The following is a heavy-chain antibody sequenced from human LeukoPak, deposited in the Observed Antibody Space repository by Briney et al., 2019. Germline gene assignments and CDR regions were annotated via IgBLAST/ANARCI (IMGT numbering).Heavy chain of an antibody. V-gene: IGHV4-34*01. CDR1: GGSFSGYY. CDR3: ASLTGYSSSYIY. J-gene: IGHJ4*02. CDR2: INHSGST. D-gene: IGHD6-13*01. Sequence: NPSETLSLTCAVYGGSFSGYYWSWIRQPPGKGLEWIGEINHSGSTNYNPSLKSRVTISVDTSKNQFSLKLSSVTAADTAVYYCASLTGYSSSYIYWGQGTLVTVSS.